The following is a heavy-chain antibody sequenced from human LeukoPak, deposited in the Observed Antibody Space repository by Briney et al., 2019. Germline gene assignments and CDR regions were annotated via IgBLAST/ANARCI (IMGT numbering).Heavy chain of an antibody. D-gene: IGHD1-7*01. CDR3: AKVRVVFNWNYAYYFDY. V-gene: IGHV3-15*01. Sequence: PGGSLRLSCAASGFTFSSYAMSWVRQAPGKGLEWVGRIKSKTGGGTTDSAAPVKGRFTISRDDSKNTLYLQMNSLGPEDTAMYYCAKVRVVFNWNYAYYFDYWGQGTLVTVSS. J-gene: IGHJ4*02. CDR1: GFTFSSYA. CDR2: IKSKTGGGTT.